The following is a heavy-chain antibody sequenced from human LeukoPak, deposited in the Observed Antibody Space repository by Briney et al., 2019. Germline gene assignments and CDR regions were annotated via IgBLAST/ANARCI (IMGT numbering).Heavy chain of an antibody. CDR2: INPNSGGT. CDR1: GYTFTGYY. CDR3: ARGSIYYYDSSGYPTDY. Sequence: ASVKVSCKASGYTFTGYYMHWLRQAPGQGLEWMGWINPNSGGTNYEQKSQGRVTMTRDTSISTAYMELSRLRSEDTAVYYCARGSIYYYDSSGYPTDYWGQGTLVAVSS. J-gene: IGHJ4*02. D-gene: IGHD3-22*01. V-gene: IGHV1-2*02.